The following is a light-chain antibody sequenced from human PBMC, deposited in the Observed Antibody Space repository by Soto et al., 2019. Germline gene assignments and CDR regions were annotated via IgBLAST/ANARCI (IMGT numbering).Light chain of an antibody. V-gene: IGKV3-15*01. CDR3: QQYNNWPHT. Sequence: VEITQSPATLSVTPRERASLSCRASQSVSSKLAWFQQKPGQAPSLLIYGISTRATGVPVRFSGSGSGTEFTLTINSLQSEDFAVYYCQQYNNWPHTLGQGTKVDIK. CDR1: QSVSSK. CDR2: GIS. J-gene: IGKJ2*01.